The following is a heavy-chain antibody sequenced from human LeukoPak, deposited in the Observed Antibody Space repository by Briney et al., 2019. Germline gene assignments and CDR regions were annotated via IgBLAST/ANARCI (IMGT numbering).Heavy chain of an antibody. CDR2: IYYSGST. D-gene: IGHD6-19*01. CDR3: ARREYSSGWYYFDY. CDR1: GGSISSYY. V-gene: IGHV4-59*08. Sequence: SETLSLTCTVSGGSISSYYWSWIRQPPGKGLEWIGYIYYSGSTNYNPSLKSRVTISVDTSKNQFSLKLSSVTAADTAVYYCARREYSSGWYYFDYWGQGTLVIVSS. J-gene: IGHJ4*02.